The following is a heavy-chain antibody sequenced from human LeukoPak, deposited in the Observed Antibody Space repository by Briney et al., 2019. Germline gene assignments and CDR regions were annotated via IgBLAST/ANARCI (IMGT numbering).Heavy chain of an antibody. CDR2: INPNSGGT. CDR1: GYTFTGYY. CDR3: AREYYDFWSGYFQRGYYMDV. J-gene: IGHJ6*03. Sequence: ASVKVSCKASGYTFTGYYMHWVRQAPGQGLEWMGWINPNSGGTNYAQKFQGRVTMTRDTSISTAYMELSRLRSDDTAVYYCAREYYDFWSGYFQRGYYMDVWGKGTTVTVSS. D-gene: IGHD3-3*01. V-gene: IGHV1-2*02.